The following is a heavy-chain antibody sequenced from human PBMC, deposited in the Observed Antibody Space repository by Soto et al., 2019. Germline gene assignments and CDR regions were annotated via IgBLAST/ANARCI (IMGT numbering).Heavy chain of an antibody. CDR3: VKGEYYYDSSGYYPFDY. J-gene: IGHJ4*02. CDR1: GFTFSSYA. D-gene: IGHD3-22*01. V-gene: IGHV3-64*01. CDR2: ISSNGGST. Sequence: GGSLRLSCAASGFTFSSYAMHWVRQAPGKGLEYVSAISSNGGSTYYANSVKGRFTISRDNSKNTLYLQMGSLRADDTAVYYCVKGEYYYDSSGYYPFDYWGQGTLVTVS.